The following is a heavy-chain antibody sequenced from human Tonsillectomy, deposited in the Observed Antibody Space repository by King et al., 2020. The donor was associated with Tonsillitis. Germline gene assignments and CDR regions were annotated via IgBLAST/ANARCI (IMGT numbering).Heavy chain of an antibody. CDR2: ISYDGSNK. CDR1: GFTFSSYG. Sequence: HVQLVESGGGVVQPGRSLRLSCAASGFTFSSYGMHWVRQAPGKGLEWVAVISYDGSNKYYADSVKGRFTISRDNSKNTLYLQMNSLRAEDTAVYYCAKRESGSPHVDLTFDYWGQGTLVTVSS. V-gene: IGHV3-30*18. D-gene: IGHD3-22*01. CDR3: AKRESGSPHVDLTFDY. J-gene: IGHJ4*02.